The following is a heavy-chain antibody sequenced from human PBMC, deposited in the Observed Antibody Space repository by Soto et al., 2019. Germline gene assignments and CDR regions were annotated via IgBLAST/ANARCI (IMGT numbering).Heavy chain of an antibody. V-gene: IGHV3-74*01. CDR2: INSDGTTT. Sequence: TGGPLRLSCEVAEVTCSSHWMPWVRQAPGKGLVWVSYINSDGTTTTNADSVKGRFTISRDNAKNPLYLQMNSLRAEDTAVYYGTRDVSYSMDGWRQGTTVPVSS. CDR1: EVTCSSHW. J-gene: IGHJ6*02. CDR3: TRDVSYSMDG.